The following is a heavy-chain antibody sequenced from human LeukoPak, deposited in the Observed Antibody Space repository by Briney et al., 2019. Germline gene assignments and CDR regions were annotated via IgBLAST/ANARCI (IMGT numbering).Heavy chain of an antibody. V-gene: IGHV3-48*02. J-gene: IGHJ4*02. D-gene: IGHD2-15*01. CDR3: AQKGGTDY. CDR2: ISSTGSPI. Sequence: PRGSLRLSCAVSGFTVSSNYMSWVRQAPGKGLEWVSYISSTGSPIYYADSVKGRFTISRDNAKNSLYLQMNSLRDDDTAVYYCAQKGGTDYWGQGTLVTVSS. CDR1: GFTVSSNY.